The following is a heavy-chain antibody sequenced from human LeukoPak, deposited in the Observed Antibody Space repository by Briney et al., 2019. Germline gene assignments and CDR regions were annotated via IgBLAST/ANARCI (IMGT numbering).Heavy chain of an antibody. CDR3: ARENTVTSRFDN. Sequence: GGSLRLSCAASGFTFSDYYMSWIRQAPGKGLEWVSYISSGGSTIYYADSVKGRFTIYRDNAKNSLYLQMNSLRAEDTAVYYCARENTVTSRFDNWGQGTQVTVSS. J-gene: IGHJ4*02. CDR2: ISSGGSTI. D-gene: IGHD4-17*01. CDR1: GFTFSDYY. V-gene: IGHV3-11*04.